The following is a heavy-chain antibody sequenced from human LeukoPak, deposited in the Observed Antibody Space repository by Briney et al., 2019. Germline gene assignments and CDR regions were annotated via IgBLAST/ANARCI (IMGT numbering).Heavy chain of an antibody. V-gene: IGHV3-30*19. CDR2: ISYDGSNK. CDR1: GFIFSNDA. D-gene: IGHD3-3*01. CDR3: AREGFSIDY. Sequence: PGRSLRLSCAASGFIFSNDAMHWVRQAPGKGLEWVAVISYDGSNKYYADSVKGRFTISRDNSKNTLYLQMNSLRAEDTAVYYCAREGFSIDYWGQGTLVTVSS. J-gene: IGHJ4*02.